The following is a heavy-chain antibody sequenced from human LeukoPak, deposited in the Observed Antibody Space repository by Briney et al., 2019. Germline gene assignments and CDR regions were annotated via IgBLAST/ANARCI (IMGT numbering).Heavy chain of an antibody. V-gene: IGHV3-7*01. D-gene: IGHD5-18*01. J-gene: IGHJ4*02. Sequence: GGSLRLSCAASGFPFSSYWMSWVRQAPGKGLEWVANIKQDGSEKYYVDSVKGRFTISRDNAKNSLYLQMNSLRAEDTAVYFCARVPYNYGYYWGQGTLVTVSS. CDR2: IKQDGSEK. CDR1: GFPFSSYW. CDR3: ARVPYNYGYY.